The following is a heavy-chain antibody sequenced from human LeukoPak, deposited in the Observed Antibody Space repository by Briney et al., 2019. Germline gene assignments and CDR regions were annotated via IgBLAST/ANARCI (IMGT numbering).Heavy chain of an antibody. Sequence: ASVKVSCKASGYTFTSYGISWVRQAPGQGPEWMGWISAYNGNTNYAQKLQGRVTMTTDTSTSTAYMELRSLRSDDTAVYYCARDGRGAGGLQGFDPWGQGTLVTVSS. V-gene: IGHV1-18*04. CDR2: ISAYNGNT. CDR3: ARDGRGAGGLQGFDP. CDR1: GYTFTSYG. D-gene: IGHD3-10*01. J-gene: IGHJ5*02.